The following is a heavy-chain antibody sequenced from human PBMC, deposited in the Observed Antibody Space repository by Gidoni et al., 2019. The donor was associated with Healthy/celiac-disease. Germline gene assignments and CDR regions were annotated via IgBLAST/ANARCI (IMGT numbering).Heavy chain of an antibody. CDR3: ARDRILDRSRVEDY. CDR2: IYSGCST. V-gene: IGHV3-53*01. J-gene: IGHJ4*02. Sequence: EVQLVESGGGLIQPGGSLRLSCAASGCTVSSTYMSWVRQAPGKGLEWVSVIYSGCSTYYADSVKGRFTISRDNSKNTLYLQMNSLRAEDTAVYYCARDRILDRSRVEDYWGQGTLVTVSS. D-gene: IGHD3-3*01. CDR1: GCTVSSTY.